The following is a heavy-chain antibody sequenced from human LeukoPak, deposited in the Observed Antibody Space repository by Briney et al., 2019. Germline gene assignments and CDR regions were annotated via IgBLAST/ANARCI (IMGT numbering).Heavy chain of an antibody. CDR3: ARGVVPAAMNWFDP. Sequence: GASVKVSCKASGYTFTSYGISWVRQAPGQGLEWMGGIIPIFGTANYAQKFQGRVTITADESTSTAYMELSSLRSEDTAVYYCARGVVPAAMNWFDPWGQGTLVTVSS. V-gene: IGHV1-69*13. CDR1: GYTFTSYG. J-gene: IGHJ5*02. CDR2: IIPIFGTA. D-gene: IGHD2-2*01.